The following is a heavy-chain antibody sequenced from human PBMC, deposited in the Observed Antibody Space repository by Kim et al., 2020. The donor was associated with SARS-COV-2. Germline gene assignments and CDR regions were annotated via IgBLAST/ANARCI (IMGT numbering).Heavy chain of an antibody. J-gene: IGHJ2*01. V-gene: IGHV3-30-3*01. CDR3: VREGSRSGNWNFDL. D-gene: IGHD1-26*01. Sequence: GGSLRLSCAASGFTFSGYAMHWVRQAPGKGLEWVALILYDASNKYHADSVKGRFTISRDNSENTLYLQMNSLRPEDTAVYYCVREGSRSGNWNFDL. CDR2: ILYDASNK. CDR1: GFTFSGYA.